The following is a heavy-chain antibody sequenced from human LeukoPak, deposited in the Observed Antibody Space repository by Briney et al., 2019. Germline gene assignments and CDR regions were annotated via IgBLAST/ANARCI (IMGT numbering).Heavy chain of an antibody. CDR2: IASDGSNK. CDR3: ARDRSVYYDSSGFDY. CDR1: GFTFNNYA. D-gene: IGHD3-22*01. J-gene: IGHJ4*02. V-gene: IGHV3-30*03. Sequence: GGSLRLSCAASGFTFNNYAMHWVRQAPGKGLEWVAVIASDGSNKYYGDSVKGRFTISRDNSKSTLYVQMNSLRAEDTAVYYCARDRSVYYDSSGFDYWGQGTLVTVSS.